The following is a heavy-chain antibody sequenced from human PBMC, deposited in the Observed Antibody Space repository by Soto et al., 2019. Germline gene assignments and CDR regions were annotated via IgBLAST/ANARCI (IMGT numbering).Heavy chain of an antibody. Sequence: ASVKVSCKASGYTFTNYGISWVRQAPGQGLEWMGWIAAYNGNTNFAQNLQGRVTMTTDTSTSTAYMELRNLRSDDTAVYYCARVKMRYCSSISCYGFEYWGQGTLVTVSS. CDR1: GYTFTNYG. CDR3: ARVKMRYCSSISCYGFEY. J-gene: IGHJ4*02. D-gene: IGHD2-2*01. V-gene: IGHV1-18*01. CDR2: IAAYNGNT.